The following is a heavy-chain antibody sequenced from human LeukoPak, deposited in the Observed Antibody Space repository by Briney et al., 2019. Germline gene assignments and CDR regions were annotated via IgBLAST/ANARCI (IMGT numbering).Heavy chain of an antibody. V-gene: IGHV4-59*01. J-gene: IGHJ4*02. CDR2: IFYSGTT. Sequence: ASETLSLTCTVSGGSINTNYWSWIRQPPGKELEWIGYIFYSGTTTYNPSLKSRVSISVDTSENQFSLKLSSVTAADTAVYYCANVDKSGYYSFDYWGQGTLVTVSS. CDR1: GGSINTNY. CDR3: ANVDKSGYYSFDY. D-gene: IGHD3-22*01.